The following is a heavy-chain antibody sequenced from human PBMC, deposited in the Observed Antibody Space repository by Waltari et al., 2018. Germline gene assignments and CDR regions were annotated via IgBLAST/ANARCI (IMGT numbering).Heavy chain of an antibody. CDR3: ARSEQLGLDY. Sequence: QVQLQESGPGLVKPSETLSLTCTVSGGSIRSYYWRWIRQPAGKGREWIGRIYTSGSTNYNPSLKSRVTISVDKSKNQFSLKLSSVTAADTAVYYCARSEQLGLDYWGQGTLVTVSS. D-gene: IGHD6-13*01. CDR2: IYTSGST. J-gene: IGHJ4*02. CDR1: GGSIRSYY. V-gene: IGHV4-4*07.